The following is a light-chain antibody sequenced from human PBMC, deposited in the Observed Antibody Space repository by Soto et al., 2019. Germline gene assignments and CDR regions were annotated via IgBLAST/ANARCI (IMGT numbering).Light chain of an antibody. CDR2: RNS. Sequence: QSVLTQPPSVSGAPGQRVTISCTGSSSNIGAGYDVHWYQQLPGTAPKLLIYRNSNRPSGVPDRFSGSKSGTSDSLAITGLQPDDQADYYCRSYDSSLSGSVFGGGTKLTVL. J-gene: IGLJ3*02. CDR1: SSNIGAGYD. V-gene: IGLV1-40*01. CDR3: RSYDSSLSGSV.